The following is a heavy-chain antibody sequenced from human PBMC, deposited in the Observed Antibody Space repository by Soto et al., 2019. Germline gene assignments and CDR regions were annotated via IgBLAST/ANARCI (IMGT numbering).Heavy chain of an antibody. D-gene: IGHD2-8*01. J-gene: IGHJ3*02. CDR1: GFTFSSYW. V-gene: IGHV3-74*01. CDR2: INSDGSST. CDR3: ARGPYCTNGVCYSLGAFDI. Sequence: VQLVESGGGLVQPGGSLRLSCAASGFTFSSYWMHWVRQAPGKGLVWVSRINSDGSSTSYADSVKGRFTISRDNAKNTLYLQMNSLRAEDTAVYYCARGPYCTNGVCYSLGAFDIWGQGTMVTVSS.